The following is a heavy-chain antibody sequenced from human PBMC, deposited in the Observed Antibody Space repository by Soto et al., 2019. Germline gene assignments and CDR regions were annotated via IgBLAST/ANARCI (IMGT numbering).Heavy chain of an antibody. CDR3: ARGLILWFGELSRRGGYYYYMDV. V-gene: IGHV4-34*01. CDR2: INDSGNI. D-gene: IGHD3-10*01. Sequence: QVQLQQWGAGLLKPSETLSRTCAVYGGSFSGYQWTWIRQTPGKGLEWIGEINDSGNINYNPSLKGRVTILLDTPKKQISLRLSSVTAADSAVYYCARGLILWFGELSRRGGYYYYMDVWGKGTTVTVSS. J-gene: IGHJ6*03. CDR1: GGSFSGYQ.